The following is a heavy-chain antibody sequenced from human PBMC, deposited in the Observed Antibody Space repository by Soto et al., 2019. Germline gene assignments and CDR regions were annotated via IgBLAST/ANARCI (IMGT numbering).Heavy chain of an antibody. CDR2: ILSDGSNE. CDR3: AKDYTVAGNYGMDV. V-gene: IGHV3-30*18. D-gene: IGHD6-19*01. J-gene: IGHJ6*02. CDR1: AFTFTSYG. Sequence: GGSLRLSCAASAFTFTSYGMHWVRQAPGRGLEWVALILSDGSNEYYADSVKGRFTISRDNPKNTLYLQMNSVRAEDTAIYYCAKDYTVAGNYGMDVWGQGTTVTAP.